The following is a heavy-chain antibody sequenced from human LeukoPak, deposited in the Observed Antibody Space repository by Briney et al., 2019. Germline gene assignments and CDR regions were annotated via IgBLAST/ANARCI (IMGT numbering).Heavy chain of an antibody. V-gene: IGHV3-20*04. Sequence: GGSLRLSCAASGFTFDDYGMSWVRQAPGKGLEWVSGINWNGGSTGYADSVKGRFTISRDNAKNSLYLQMNSLRDEDTAVYYCARGDSSGPDYYYYMDVWGKGTTVTISS. D-gene: IGHD6-19*01. CDR3: ARGDSSGPDYYYYMDV. J-gene: IGHJ6*03. CDR1: GFTFDDYG. CDR2: INWNGGST.